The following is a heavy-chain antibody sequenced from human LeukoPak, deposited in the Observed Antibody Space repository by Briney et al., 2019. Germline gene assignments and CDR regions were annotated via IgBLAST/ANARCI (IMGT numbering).Heavy chain of an antibody. CDR2: IKQDGSEK. Sequence: GGSLRLSCAASGFTFSDYYMSWVRQAPGKGLEWVANIKQDGSEKYYVDSVKGRFTISRDNAKNSLYLQMNSLRAEDTAVYYCARDDSIVVVPAATFFYWGQGTLVTVSS. J-gene: IGHJ4*02. CDR1: GFTFSDYY. V-gene: IGHV3-7*01. CDR3: ARDDSIVVVPAATFFY. D-gene: IGHD2-2*01.